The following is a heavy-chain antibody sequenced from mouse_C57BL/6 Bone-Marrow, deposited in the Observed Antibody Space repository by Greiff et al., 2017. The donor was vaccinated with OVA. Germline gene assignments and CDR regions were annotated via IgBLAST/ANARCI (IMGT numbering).Heavy chain of an antibody. Sequence: VQLQQSGAELVKPGASVKMSCKASGYTFTSYWITWVKQRPGQGLEWIGDIYPGSGSTNYNEKFKSKATLTVDTSSSTAYMQLSSLTSEDSAVYYGARFYYGSSHWYFDVWGTGTTVTVSS. V-gene: IGHV1-55*01. CDR3: ARFYYGSSHWYFDV. D-gene: IGHD1-1*01. CDR2: IYPGSGST. CDR1: GYTFTSYW. J-gene: IGHJ1*03.